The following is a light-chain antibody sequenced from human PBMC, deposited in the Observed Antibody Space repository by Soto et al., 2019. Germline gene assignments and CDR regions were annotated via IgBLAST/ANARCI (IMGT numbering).Light chain of an antibody. CDR1: QSISSD. CDR3: QHYNNWPYT. CDR2: DTS. J-gene: IGKJ2*01. Sequence: EILMTQSPATLSVSPGERATLSCRASQSISSDLAWYQQKPGQAPRLFIYDTSTRATGIPARFSGSGSGTEFTLTISSLQSEDFAIYYCQHYNNWPYTFGQGTKLEIK. V-gene: IGKV3-15*01.